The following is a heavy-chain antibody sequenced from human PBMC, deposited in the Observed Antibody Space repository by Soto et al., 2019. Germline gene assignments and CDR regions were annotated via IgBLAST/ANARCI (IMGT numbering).Heavy chain of an antibody. Sequence: PGGSLRLSCAASGFTFSIYGMTWVRQAPGKGLQWVSAITGSGATTYYADSVKGRFTISRDNSENTLYLQMNSLRAEDTGVYYCAKYWSGYYSDCWGQGTLVTVSS. J-gene: IGHJ4*02. CDR1: GFTFSIYG. CDR2: ITGSGATT. D-gene: IGHD3-3*01. V-gene: IGHV3-23*01. CDR3: AKYWSGYYSDC.